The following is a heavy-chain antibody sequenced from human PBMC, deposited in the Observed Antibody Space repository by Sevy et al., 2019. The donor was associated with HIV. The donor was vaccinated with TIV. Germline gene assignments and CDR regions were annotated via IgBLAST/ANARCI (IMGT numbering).Heavy chain of an antibody. Sequence: SETLSLTCAVYGGSISGYYWSWIRQPPGKGLEWIGEINHSGSTNYNPSLKSRVTISVDTSKKQFSLKLSSVTAADTAVYYCARYDFWSGFSKSNWFDPWGQGTLVTVSS. CDR3: ARYDFWSGFSKSNWFDP. CDR1: GGSISGYY. CDR2: INHSGST. J-gene: IGHJ5*02. D-gene: IGHD3-3*01. V-gene: IGHV4-34*01.